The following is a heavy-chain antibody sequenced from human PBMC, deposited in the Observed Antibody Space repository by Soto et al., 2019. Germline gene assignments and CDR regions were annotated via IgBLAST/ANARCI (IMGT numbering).Heavy chain of an antibody. V-gene: IGHV3-30*18. CDR3: AKEPYCSGGSCYGLDY. Sequence: QVQLVESGGGVVQPGRSLRLSCAASGFTFSSYGMHWVRQAPGKGLEWVAVISYDGSNKYYADSVKGRFTISRDNSKNTLYLQMNGLRAEDTAVYYCAKEPYCSGGSCYGLDYWGQGTLVTVSS. J-gene: IGHJ4*02. CDR1: GFTFSSYG. D-gene: IGHD2-15*01. CDR2: ISYDGSNK.